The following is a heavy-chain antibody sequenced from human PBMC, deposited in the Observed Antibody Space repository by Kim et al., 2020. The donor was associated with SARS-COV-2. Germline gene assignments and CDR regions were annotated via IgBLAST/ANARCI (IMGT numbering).Heavy chain of an antibody. J-gene: IGHJ6*02. Sequence: GGSLRLSCAASGFTFSSYGMHWVRQAPGKGLEWVAVIWYDGSNKYYADSVKGRFTISRDNSKNTLYLQMNSLRAEDTAVYYCARDDGCGGDCYLYYYYYGMDVWGPGTTVTVSS. CDR1: GFTFSSYG. D-gene: IGHD2-21*02. V-gene: IGHV3-33*01. CDR3: ARDDGCGGDCYLYYYYYGMDV. CDR2: IWYDGSNK.